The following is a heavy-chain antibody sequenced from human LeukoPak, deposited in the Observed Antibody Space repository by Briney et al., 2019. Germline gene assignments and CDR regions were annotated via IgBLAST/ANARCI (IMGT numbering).Heavy chain of an antibody. Sequence: PGGSLRLSCAASGFTFSKYWMNWVRQAPGKGLEWVAIINQDGSDENYVDSVKGRFTISRDNAKNSLYLQMNSLRAEDSAVYYCVRDINFFALDYWGLGALVTVSS. CDR1: GFTFSKYW. J-gene: IGHJ4*02. CDR3: VRDINFFALDY. CDR2: INQDGSDE. D-gene: IGHD1-1*01. V-gene: IGHV3-7*01.